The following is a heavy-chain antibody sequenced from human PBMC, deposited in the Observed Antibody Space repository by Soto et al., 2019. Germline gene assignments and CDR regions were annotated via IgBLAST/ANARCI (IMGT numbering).Heavy chain of an antibody. J-gene: IGHJ5*02. V-gene: IGHV3-23*01. CDR2: ISGSGFKK. D-gene: IGHD1-26*01. CDR3: AKNQGVELVPLATVDWFDP. Sequence: GESLKISCAASGFIFENFGMSWVRQAPGKGLEWISSISGSGFKKYYADSVKGRFTISRDNSKSTVYLELINLSAEDTAVYHCAKNQGVELVPLATVDWFDPWGQGSVVTVSS. CDR1: GFIFENFG.